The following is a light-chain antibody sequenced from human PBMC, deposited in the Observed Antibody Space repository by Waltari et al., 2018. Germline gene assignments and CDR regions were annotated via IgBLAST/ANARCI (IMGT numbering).Light chain of an antibody. J-gene: IGLJ2*01. V-gene: IGLV2-8*01. CDR3: SSYADSNIVV. CDR2: EVK. CDR1: SSDVGGYNY. Sequence: QSALTQPPSASGSPGQSVTISCAGTSSDVGGYNYVSWYQQHPGKAPKLMISEVKKRPSGVPARFSGSKSGNTASLTVSGLQAEDEADYYCSSYADSNIVVFGGGTKLTVL.